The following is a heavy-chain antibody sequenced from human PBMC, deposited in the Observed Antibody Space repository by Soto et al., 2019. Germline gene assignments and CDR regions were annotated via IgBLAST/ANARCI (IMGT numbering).Heavy chain of an antibody. D-gene: IGHD2-15*01. CDR1: GFTFSSYS. CDR2: ISSSSGTI. CDR3: ARLLQSWFDP. Sequence: EVQLVESGGGLVQPGGSLRLSCAASGFTFSSYSMSWVRQAPGKGLEWVSYISSSSGTIYYADSVKGRFTISRDNAKISLYLQMNSLRDEDTAVYYCARLLQSWFDPWGQGTLVTVSS. V-gene: IGHV3-48*02. J-gene: IGHJ5*02.